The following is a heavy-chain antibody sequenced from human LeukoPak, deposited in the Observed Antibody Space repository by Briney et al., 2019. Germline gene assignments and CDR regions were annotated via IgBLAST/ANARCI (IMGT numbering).Heavy chain of an antibody. CDR1: GYSISSGYF. Sequence: SETLSLTCTVSGYSISSGYFWGWIRQSPGKGLEWIGSISHSGSAYYNPSLKSRVTISVDTSKNQFSLKLSSVTAADTAVYYCARGGIAARLASHFDYWGQGTLVTVSS. V-gene: IGHV4-38-2*02. J-gene: IGHJ4*02. D-gene: IGHD6-6*01. CDR2: ISHSGSA. CDR3: ARGGIAARLASHFDY.